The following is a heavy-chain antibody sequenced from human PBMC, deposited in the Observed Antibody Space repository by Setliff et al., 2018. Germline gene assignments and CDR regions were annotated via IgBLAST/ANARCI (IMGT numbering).Heavy chain of an antibody. V-gene: IGHV4-61*09. D-gene: IGHD3-9*01. CDR1: GDSLTSGPYY. CDR2: IYSEGTT. Sequence: SETLSLTCTVSGDSLTSGPYYWTWVRQPAGKGLEWIGHIYSEGTTNYSPSLRSRVTISSDTSKNQFSLQLNSVTATDTAVYYCARAPRYFDPTGSYFDYWGQGTLVTVSS. CDR3: ARAPRYFDPTGSYFDY. J-gene: IGHJ4*02.